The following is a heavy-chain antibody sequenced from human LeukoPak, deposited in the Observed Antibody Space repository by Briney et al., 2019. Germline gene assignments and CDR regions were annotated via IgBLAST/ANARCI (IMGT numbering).Heavy chain of an antibody. D-gene: IGHD1-26*01. Sequence: SETLSLTCTVSGGSISSSGYYWGWIRQPPGKGLEGIASIYYSGSTYYNPSLKSRVTISVDTSKNPLSLKLSSLTAADTAVYYCARHEYSGSYYGLSWFDPWGQGTLVTVSS. CDR3: ARHEYSGSYYGLSWFDP. CDR2: IYYSGST. V-gene: IGHV4-39*01. CDR1: GGSISSSGYY. J-gene: IGHJ5*02.